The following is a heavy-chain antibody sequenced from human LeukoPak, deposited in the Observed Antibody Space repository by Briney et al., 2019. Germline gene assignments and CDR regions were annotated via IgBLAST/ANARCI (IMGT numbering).Heavy chain of an antibody. CDR2: IYYSGST. D-gene: IGHD6-6*01. V-gene: IGHV4-39*01. CDR1: GGSISSSSYY. J-gene: IGHJ4*02. Sequence: SETLSLTCTVSGGSISSSSYYWGWIRQPPGKGLEWIGSIYYSGSTYYNPSLKSRVAISVDTSKNQFSLKLSSVTAADTAVYYCASIGGSSSSVDYWGQGTLVTVSS. CDR3: ASIGGSSSSVDY.